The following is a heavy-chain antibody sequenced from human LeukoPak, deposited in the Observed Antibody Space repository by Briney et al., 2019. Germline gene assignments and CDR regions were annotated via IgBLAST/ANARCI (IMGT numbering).Heavy chain of an antibody. J-gene: IGHJ4*02. CDR1: GFTFSTFW. CDR3: ARSEYSFDY. Sequence: GGSLRLSCAASGFTFSTFWMHWVRQAPGKGLVWVSRINTDGSSTSYADSVRGRFTMSRDNAKNTLYLQMNSLRAEDSAVYYCARSEYSFDYWGQGTLVTVSS. CDR2: INTDGSST. V-gene: IGHV3-74*01.